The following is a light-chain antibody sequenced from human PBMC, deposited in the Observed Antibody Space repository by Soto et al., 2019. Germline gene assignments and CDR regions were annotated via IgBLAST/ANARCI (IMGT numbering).Light chain of an antibody. CDR3: QQYNSYSLT. CDR1: QTLSSW. J-gene: IGKJ4*01. Sequence: DIQMTHPPSPLSASVGDRVTITSRSSQTLSSWLAWYQQKPGKAPKLLIYDVSNLESGVTSRFSGSGSGTEFTLTISSLQPDDFATYYCQQYNSYSLTVRGGTKVEIK. V-gene: IGKV1-5*01. CDR2: DVS.